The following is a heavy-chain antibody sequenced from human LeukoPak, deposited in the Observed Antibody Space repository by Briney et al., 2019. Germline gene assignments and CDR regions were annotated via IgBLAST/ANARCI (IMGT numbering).Heavy chain of an antibody. CDR1: GYTFTSYA. Sequence: ASVKVSCKASGYTFTSYAMNWVRQAAGQGLEGMGWMNTNTGNPTYAQGFTGRCVFSWDTSVSPAYLQLSSLKAEDTAVYYCARAGETMTYFDYWGQGTLVTVSS. CDR3: ARAGETMTYFDY. V-gene: IGHV7-4-1*02. CDR2: MNTNTGNP. D-gene: IGHD3-22*01. J-gene: IGHJ4*02.